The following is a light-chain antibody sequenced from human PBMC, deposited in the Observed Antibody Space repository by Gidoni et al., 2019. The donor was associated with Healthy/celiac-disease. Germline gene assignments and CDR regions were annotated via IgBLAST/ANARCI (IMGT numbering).Light chain of an antibody. CDR2: AAT. Sequence: DIQISQSPSSLSASVGDRVTITCRASQSISSYLNWYQQKPGKAPKLLIYAATSVQSGVPSRFSGRGARTDFTLTISSLQPEDFATYYCQQGYSTYTFGQGTKLEIK. V-gene: IGKV1-39*01. CDR1: QSISSY. J-gene: IGKJ2*01. CDR3: QQGYSTYT.